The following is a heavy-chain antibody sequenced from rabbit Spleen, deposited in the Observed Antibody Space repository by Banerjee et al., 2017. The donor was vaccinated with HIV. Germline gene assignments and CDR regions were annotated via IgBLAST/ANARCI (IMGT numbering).Heavy chain of an antibody. J-gene: IGHJ3*01. CDR1: GFSFSSRYC. V-gene: IGHV1S45*01. Sequence: QEQLVESGGGLVQPEGSLTLTCTASGFSFSSRYCVCWVRQAPGKGLEWIACIYAGSSDSTYYATWAKGRFTISITSSTTVDLKMTSLTAADSAIYFCARSTYGYDDYGDLYYAAMDLWGQGTLVTVS. D-gene: IGHD2-1*01. CDR3: ARSTYGYDDYGDLYYAAMDL. CDR2: IYAGSSDST.